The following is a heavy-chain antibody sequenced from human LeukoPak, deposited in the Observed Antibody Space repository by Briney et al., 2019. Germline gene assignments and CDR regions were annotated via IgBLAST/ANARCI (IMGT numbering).Heavy chain of an antibody. CDR3: ARGFASPSGSYYYYGMDV. Sequence: SETLSLTCTVSGGSISSYYWSWIRQPAGKGLEWIGRIYTSGSTNYNPSLKSRVTVSVDTSKNQFSLKLSSVTTADTAVYYCARGFASPSGSYYYYGMDVWGQGTTVTVSS. V-gene: IGHV4-4*07. CDR2: IYTSGST. J-gene: IGHJ6*02. D-gene: IGHD3-10*01. CDR1: GGSISSYY.